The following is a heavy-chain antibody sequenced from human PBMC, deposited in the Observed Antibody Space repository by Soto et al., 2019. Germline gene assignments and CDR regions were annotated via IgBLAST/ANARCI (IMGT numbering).Heavy chain of an antibody. CDR3: ARDRDFVPFVELLSEWFDP. J-gene: IGHJ5*02. D-gene: IGHD3-10*01. Sequence: QVQLEQSGAEVKKPGASVKVSCKASGYTFTSYGISWVRQAPGQGLEWMGWISAYNGNTNYAQKLQGRVTMTTDTSKSTAYMELRSLRSDDTAVYYCARDRDFVPFVELLSEWFDPWGQGTLVTVSS. CDR1: GYTFTSYG. CDR2: ISAYNGNT. V-gene: IGHV1-18*01.